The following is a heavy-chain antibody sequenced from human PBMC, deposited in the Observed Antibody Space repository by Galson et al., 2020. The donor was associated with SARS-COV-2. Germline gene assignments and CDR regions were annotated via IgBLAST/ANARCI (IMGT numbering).Heavy chain of an antibody. Sequence: GGSLRLSCAVSGFTFSLYGMSWVRQAPGKGLEWVSSISTSSHYIYYADSVEGRFTISRDNAKNSLYLQMNSLRAEDSAVYYCARDASWAMFGMDVWGQGTTVTVS. J-gene: IGHJ6*02. V-gene: IGHV3-21*01. D-gene: IGHD1-26*01. CDR2: ISTSSHYI. CDR1: GFTFSLYG. CDR3: ARDASWAMFGMDV.